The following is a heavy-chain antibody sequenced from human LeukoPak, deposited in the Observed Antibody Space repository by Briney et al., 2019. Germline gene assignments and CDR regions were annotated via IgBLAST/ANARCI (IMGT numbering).Heavy chain of an antibody. V-gene: IGHV3-30*02. CDR3: AQDRELFPFDY. J-gene: IGHJ4*02. D-gene: IGHD1-26*01. CDR2: IQYDGSNV. Sequence: PGGSLRLSCAASGFSFSNHGMHWVRQAPGEGLEWVAFIQYDGSNVFYGDSVKGRFTISRDNSKNTLYLQMNSLRAEDTAVYYCAQDRELFPFDYWGQGTLVTVSS. CDR1: GFSFSNHG.